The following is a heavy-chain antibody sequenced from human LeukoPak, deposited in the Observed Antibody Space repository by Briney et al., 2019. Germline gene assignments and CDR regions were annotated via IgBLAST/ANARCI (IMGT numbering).Heavy chain of an antibody. D-gene: IGHD2-2*01. CDR3: ARGEGYQLLDAFDI. J-gene: IGHJ3*02. CDR1: GFTFSSYE. CDR2: ISSGGGTI. Sequence: GGSLRLSCAASGFTFSSYEMNWVRQAPGKGLEWVSHISSGGGTIYYADSVKGRFTISRDNAKKSLYLQMNSLRAEDTAVYYCARGEGYQLLDAFDIWGQGTMVTVSS. V-gene: IGHV3-48*03.